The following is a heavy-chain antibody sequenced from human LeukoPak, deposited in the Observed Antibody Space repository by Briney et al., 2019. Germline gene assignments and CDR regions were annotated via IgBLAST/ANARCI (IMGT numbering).Heavy chain of an antibody. D-gene: IGHD4-17*01. CDR2: ISYDGSNK. CDR3: ARGYDYGDYGLFLPFDY. Sequence: PGGSLRLSCAASGFTFSSYAMHWVRQAPGKGLGWVAVISYDGSNKYYADSVKGRFTISRDNSKNTLYLQMNSLRAEDTAVYYCARGYDYGDYGLFLPFDYWGQGTLVTVSS. CDR1: GFTFSSYA. J-gene: IGHJ4*02. V-gene: IGHV3-30-3*01.